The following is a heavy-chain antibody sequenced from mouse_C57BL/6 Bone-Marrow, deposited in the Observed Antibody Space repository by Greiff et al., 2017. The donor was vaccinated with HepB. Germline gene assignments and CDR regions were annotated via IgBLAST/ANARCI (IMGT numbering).Heavy chain of an antibody. CDR3: ARVIYDGYYYWYFDV. CDR2: INYDGSST. D-gene: IGHD2-3*01. CDR1: GFTFSDYY. V-gene: IGHV5-16*01. Sequence: EVMLVESEGGLVQPGSSMKLSCTASGFTFSDYYMAWVRQVPEKGLEWVANINYDGSSTYYLDSLKSRFIISRDNAKNILYLQMSSLKSEDTATYYCARVIYDGYYYWYFDVWGTGTTVTVSS. J-gene: IGHJ1*03.